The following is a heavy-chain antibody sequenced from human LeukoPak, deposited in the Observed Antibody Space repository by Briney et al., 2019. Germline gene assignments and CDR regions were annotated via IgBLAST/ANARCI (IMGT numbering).Heavy chain of an antibody. Sequence: GGSLRLSCAASGFTFSSYAMHWVRQAPGKGLEWVAVISYDGSNKYYADSVKGRFTISRDNSKNTLYLQMNSLRAEDTGVYYCARVSGIWGQGTMVTVSS. J-gene: IGHJ3*02. CDR3: ARVSGI. V-gene: IGHV3-30-3*01. D-gene: IGHD3-10*01. CDR2: ISYDGSNK. CDR1: GFTFSSYA.